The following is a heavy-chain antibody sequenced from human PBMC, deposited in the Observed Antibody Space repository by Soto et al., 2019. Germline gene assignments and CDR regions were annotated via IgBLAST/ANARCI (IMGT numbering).Heavy chain of an antibody. CDR3: ARQCFKMGSGYERAEYFQH. D-gene: IGHD3-22*01. V-gene: IGHV4-39*01. CDR1: GGSISSSSYY. CDR2: IYYSGST. J-gene: IGHJ1*01. Sequence: PSETLSLTCTVSGGSISSSSYYWGWIRQPPGKGLEWIGSIYYSGSTYYNPSLRSRVTISVDTSKNQFSLKLSSVTAADTAVYYCARQCFKMGSGYERAEYFQHWGQGTLVTVSS.